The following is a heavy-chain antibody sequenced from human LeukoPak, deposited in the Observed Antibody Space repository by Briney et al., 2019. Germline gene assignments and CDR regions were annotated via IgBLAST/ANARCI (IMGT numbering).Heavy chain of an antibody. J-gene: IGHJ3*02. CDR1: GCRFTSYW. Sequence: GGALKSSCKGAGCRFTSYWIGRGRQMAGEGREGMGIIYAGEGDTRYSASVQGQVTISSDKSISIASRQWSSLKASDTAMYYCARVPADIVVVVAQENAFDIWGQGTMVTVSS. CDR3: ARVPADIVVVVAQENAFDI. D-gene: IGHD2-15*01. CDR2: IYAGEGDT. V-gene: IGHV5-51*01.